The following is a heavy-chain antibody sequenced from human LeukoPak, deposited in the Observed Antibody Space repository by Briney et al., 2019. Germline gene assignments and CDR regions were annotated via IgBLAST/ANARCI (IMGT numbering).Heavy chain of an antibody. D-gene: IGHD3-22*01. CDR2: IYTPGTN. CDR1: AGSINSGDYY. V-gene: IGHV4-61*02. CDR3: ARGIGSSYDSSRDAFDI. Sequence: SETLSLTCTVSAGSINSGDYYWSWIRQPAGKGLEWIGRIYTPGTNYNYNPSLKSRVTISIDTSKNQFSLKLTSVTAADTAVYYCARGIGSSYDSSRDAFDIWGQGTMVTVSS. J-gene: IGHJ3*02.